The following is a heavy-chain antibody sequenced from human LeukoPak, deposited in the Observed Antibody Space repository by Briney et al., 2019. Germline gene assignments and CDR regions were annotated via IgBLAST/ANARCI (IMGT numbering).Heavy chain of an antibody. CDR1: GFTFSSYG. CDR3: AKAPYCSSTSCNWFDP. CDR2: ISYDGSNK. J-gene: IGHJ5*02. D-gene: IGHD2-2*01. V-gene: IGHV3-30*18. Sequence: GGSLRLSCAASGFTFSSYGMHWVRQAPGKGLEWVAVISYDGSNKYYADSVKGRFTISRDNSKNTLYLQMNSLRAEDTAVYYCAKAPYCSSTSCNWFDPWGQGTLVTVSS.